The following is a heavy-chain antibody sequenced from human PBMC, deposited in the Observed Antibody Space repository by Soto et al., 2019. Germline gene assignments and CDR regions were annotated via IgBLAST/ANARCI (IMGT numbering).Heavy chain of an antibody. V-gene: IGHV3-9*01. CDR3: ANLPLYGSGFDC. CDR1: GFTFDDYA. Sequence: EVQLVESGGGLVQPGGSLRLSCAASGFTFDDYAIHWVRQAPGKGLEWVSGISWNGAATGYVDSVKGRFSISRDNTKNTLYLHMNSLRSEDTAMYYCANLPLYGSGFDCWGQGTLVTVSS. J-gene: IGHJ4*02. CDR2: ISWNGAAT. D-gene: IGHD3-10*01.